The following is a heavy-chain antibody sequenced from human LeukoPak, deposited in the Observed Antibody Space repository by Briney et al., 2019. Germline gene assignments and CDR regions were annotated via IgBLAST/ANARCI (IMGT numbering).Heavy chain of an antibody. Sequence: SVKVSCKASGYTFTGYSMHWVRQAPGQGLEWMGGIIPIFGTANYAQKFQGRVTITADKSTSTAYMELSSLRSEDTAVYYCAREAYSSSSSNWFDPWGQGTLVTVSS. CDR2: IIPIFGTA. J-gene: IGHJ5*02. D-gene: IGHD6-6*01. V-gene: IGHV1-69*06. CDR1: GYTFTGYS. CDR3: AREAYSSSSSNWFDP.